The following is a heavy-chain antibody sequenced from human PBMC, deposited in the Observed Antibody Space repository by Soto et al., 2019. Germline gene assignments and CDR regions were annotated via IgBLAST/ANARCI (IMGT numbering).Heavy chain of an antibody. Sequence: PSDTLYLICAFSGHSISSGGYCWRWIRQPPGKGLECIGYIYHSGSTYYNPSLKSRVTISVDTSKRQFSLNLSSLTAADTAVYYCARVYSINYLGGFDYWGQGALVTVSS. CDR3: ARVYSINYLGGFDY. V-gene: IGHV4-30-2*01. D-gene: IGHD6-13*01. CDR2: IYHSGST. J-gene: IGHJ4*02. CDR1: GHSISSGGYC.